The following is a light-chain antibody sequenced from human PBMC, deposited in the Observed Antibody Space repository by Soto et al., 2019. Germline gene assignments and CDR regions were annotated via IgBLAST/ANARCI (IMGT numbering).Light chain of an antibody. CDR2: DVS. J-gene: IGLJ1*01. CDR1: SSDVGAYNF. CDR3: SSFTSSSTRV. Sequence: SAVTQPGSVSGSPWQSITISCTGTSSDVGAYNFVSWYQQHPGKAPKLIIYDVSNRPSGVSNRFSGSKSGNTASLTISGLQAEDEADYCCSSFTSSSTRVFGTGTKVTVL. V-gene: IGLV2-14*03.